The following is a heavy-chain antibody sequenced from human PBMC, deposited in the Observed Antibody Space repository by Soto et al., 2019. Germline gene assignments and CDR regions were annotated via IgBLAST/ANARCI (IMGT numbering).Heavy chain of an antibody. V-gene: IGHV4-34*01. Sequence: PSETLSLTCSVSGASIHNGGYFWSWIRQPPGKGLEWIGEINHSGSTNYNPSLKSRVTISVDTSKNQFSLKLSSVTAADTAVYYCATYNGYDNNWFDPWGQGTLVTVS. D-gene: IGHD5-12*01. CDR1: GASIHNGGYF. J-gene: IGHJ5*02. CDR3: ATYNGYDNNWFDP. CDR2: INHSGST.